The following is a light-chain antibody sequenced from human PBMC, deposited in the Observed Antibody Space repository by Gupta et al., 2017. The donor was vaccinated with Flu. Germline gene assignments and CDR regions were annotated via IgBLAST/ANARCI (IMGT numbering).Light chain of an antibody. Sequence: SSLSASVGDRVTMTCLASQSISSYLNWYQQKPGKAPKLLIYAASSWQSGVPSRFSGSGSGKDFTLTISRRQPEDFAAYYCQQSDTNPSGTFGQGTKMEIK. CDR3: QQSDTNPSGT. J-gene: IGKJ2*01. V-gene: IGKV1-39*01. CDR1: QSISSY. CDR2: AAS.